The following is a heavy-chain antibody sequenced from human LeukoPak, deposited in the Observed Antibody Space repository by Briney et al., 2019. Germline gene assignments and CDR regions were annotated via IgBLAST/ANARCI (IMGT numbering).Heavy chain of an antibody. CDR3: ARTERYYYDNSGNYYDLGGPHFDS. V-gene: IGHV3-30*03. CDR1: GLTFSRYA. J-gene: IGHJ4*02. Sequence: GRSLRLSCEASGLTFSRYAMHWVRQVPGKGLEWVAVISNDENNKYYSDSVRGRFTISRDNSESTLFLQMNSLRAEDTAVYYCARTERYYYDNSGNYYDLGGPHFDSWGQGTLVTVSS. D-gene: IGHD3-22*01. CDR2: ISNDENNK.